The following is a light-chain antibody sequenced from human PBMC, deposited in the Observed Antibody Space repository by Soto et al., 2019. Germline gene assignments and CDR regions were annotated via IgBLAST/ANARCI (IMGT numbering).Light chain of an antibody. CDR2: ENN. CDR3: GTWDSSRRRV. J-gene: IGLJ2*01. Sequence: QSVLTQPPSVSAAPGQKVTISCSGSSSNIGNNYVSWYQQLPGTAPKLLIYENNKRPSGIPDRFSGSKSGTSATRGITGPRRGEGADYYCGTWDSSRRRVFGGGTQLTVL. V-gene: IGLV1-51*02. CDR1: SSNIGNNY.